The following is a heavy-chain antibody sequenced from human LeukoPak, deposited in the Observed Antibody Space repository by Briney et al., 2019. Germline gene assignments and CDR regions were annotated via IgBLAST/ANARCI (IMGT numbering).Heavy chain of an antibody. CDR1: GGTFISYA. V-gene: IGHV1-69*01. CDR2: IIPIFGTA. D-gene: IGHD6-13*01. J-gene: IGHJ5*02. Sequence: SVKVSCMASGGTFISYAISWVRQAPGQGLEWMGGIIPIFGTANYAQKFQGRVTITADESTSTAYMELSSLRSEDTAVYYCARDEQDSSSWYARWFDPWGQGTLVTVSS. CDR3: ARDEQDSSSWYARWFDP.